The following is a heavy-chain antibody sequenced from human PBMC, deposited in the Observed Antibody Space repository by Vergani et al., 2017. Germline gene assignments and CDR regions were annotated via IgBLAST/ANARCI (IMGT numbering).Heavy chain of an antibody. CDR3: AIPHGDILPPDPRRLDY. CDR1: GYTFTNYY. J-gene: IGHJ4*02. V-gene: IGHV1-46*03. CDR2: INPSGGST. Sequence: QVLLVQSGAEVKKPGASVRVSCKTSGYTFTNYYIHWVRQAPGQGLEWMGIINPSGGSTTYAQQFQGRLTMTRDTSTSTVYMDLSNLISEDTAVYYCAIPHGDILPPDPRRLDYWGQGTLVTVSS. D-gene: IGHD1-14*01.